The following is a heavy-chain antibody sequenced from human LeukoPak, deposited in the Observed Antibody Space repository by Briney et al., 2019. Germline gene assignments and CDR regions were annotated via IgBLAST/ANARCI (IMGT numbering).Heavy chain of an antibody. Sequence: SQTLSLTCTVSGASITSGDYFWRWLRQPPGKGLEWIGYIHYSGSTYSNPSLKSRVTISVDTSKNQCSLKLSSVTAADTAVYYCARDSYMVVAPGSWFDPWGQGTLVTVSS. V-gene: IGHV4-30-4*01. J-gene: IGHJ5*02. D-gene: IGHD2-21*01. CDR1: GASITSGDYF. CDR2: IHYSGST. CDR3: ARDSYMVVAPGSWFDP.